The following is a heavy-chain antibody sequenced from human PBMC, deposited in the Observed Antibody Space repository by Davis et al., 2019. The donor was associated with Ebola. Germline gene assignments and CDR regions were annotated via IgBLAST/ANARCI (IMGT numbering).Heavy chain of an antibody. CDR1: GGSIGGSAYA. CDR2: IYHSGNT. V-gene: IGHV4-30-2*01. J-gene: IGHJ4*02. CDR3: AKVVVITTLGYFDY. D-gene: IGHD3-22*01. Sequence: SETLSLTCAVSGGSIGGSAYAWNWLRQPPGKGLEWVGYIYHSGNTYYNPSLESRVTISVDKSKNQFSLKLSSVTAEDTAVYYCAKVVVITTLGYFDYWGQGTLVTVSS.